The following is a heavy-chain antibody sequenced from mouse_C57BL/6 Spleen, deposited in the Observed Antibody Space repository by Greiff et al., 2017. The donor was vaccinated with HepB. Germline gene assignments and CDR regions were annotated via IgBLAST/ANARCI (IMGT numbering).Heavy chain of an antibody. J-gene: IGHJ2*01. CDR3: AREAYYYGSSEGFAY. CDR1: GFTFSDYG. V-gene: IGHV5-17*01. CDR2: ISSGSSTI. Sequence: DVMLVESGGGLVKPGGSLKLSCAASGFTFSDYGMHWVRQAPEKGLEWVAYISSGSSTIYYADKVKGRFTISGDNAKNTLYLQMTSLRSEDTALYYCAREAYYYGSSEGFAYWGQGTTLTVSS. D-gene: IGHD1-1*01.